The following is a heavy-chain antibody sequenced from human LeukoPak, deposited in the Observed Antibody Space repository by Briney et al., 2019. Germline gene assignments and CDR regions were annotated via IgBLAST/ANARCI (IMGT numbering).Heavy chain of an antibody. V-gene: IGHV4-34*01. J-gene: IGHJ4*02. CDR1: GGSFSGYY. D-gene: IGHD5-18*01. CDR3: ARKGYSYGIPIDY. Sequence: SETLSLTCAVYGGSFSGYYWSWIRQPPGKGLEWIGEINHSGSTNYNPSLKSRVTISVDTSKNQFSLKLSSVTAADMAVYYCARKGYSYGIPIDYWGQGTLVTVSS. CDR2: INHSGST.